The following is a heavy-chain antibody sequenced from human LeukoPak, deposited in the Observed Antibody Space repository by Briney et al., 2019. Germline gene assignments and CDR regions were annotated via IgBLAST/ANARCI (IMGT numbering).Heavy chain of an antibody. CDR1: GFTFSSYA. CDR2: ISGSGGST. V-gene: IGHV3-23*01. Sequence: PGGSLRLSCAASGFTFSSYAMSWVRQAPGKGLEWVSAISGSGGSTYYADSVKGRFTISRDNSKNTLYLQMDSLRAEDTAVYHCARRMSYNTGWSFDYWGQGTLVTVSS. J-gene: IGHJ4*02. D-gene: IGHD6-19*01. CDR3: ARRMSYNTGWSFDY.